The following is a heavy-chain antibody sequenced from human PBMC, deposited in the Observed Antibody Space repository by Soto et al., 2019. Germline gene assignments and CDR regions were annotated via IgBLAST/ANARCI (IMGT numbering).Heavy chain of an antibody. V-gene: IGHV2-26*01. CDR2: IFSNDEK. J-gene: IGHJ4*02. CDR3: ARSRTPSGTNDY. Sequence: QVTLKESGPVLVKPTETLTLTCTVSGFSLSNAIIGVSWIRQPPGKALEWLAPIFSNDEKSYSTSLNSKLTISKVTAKRQVVLTMTNMDPVDTATYYCARSRTPSGTNDYWGQGTLVTVSS. CDR1: GFSLSNAIIG.